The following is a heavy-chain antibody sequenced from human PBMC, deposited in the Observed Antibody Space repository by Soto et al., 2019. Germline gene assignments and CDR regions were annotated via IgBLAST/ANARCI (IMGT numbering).Heavy chain of an antibody. CDR1: GGTFSSYA. V-gene: IGHV1-69*01. J-gene: IGHJ3*02. D-gene: IGHD6-13*01. Sequence: QVQLVQSGAEVKKPGSSVKVSCKASGGTFSSYAISWVRQAPGQGLEWMGGIIPIFGTANYAQKFQGRVKITADESTSTAYMELSSLRAEDTAVYYCARVPRIAAGDAFDIWGQGTMVTVSS. CDR2: IIPIFGTA. CDR3: ARVPRIAAGDAFDI.